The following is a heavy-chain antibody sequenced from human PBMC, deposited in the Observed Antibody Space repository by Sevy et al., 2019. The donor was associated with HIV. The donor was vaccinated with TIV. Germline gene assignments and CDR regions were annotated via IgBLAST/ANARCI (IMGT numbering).Heavy chain of an antibody. J-gene: IGHJ4*02. Sequence: GGSLRLSCAASGFTFDSYAMHWVRQVAGKGLDWVSTISGSGYATYYADSVKGRFIISRDTSRNTLYLQMNSLRVEDSAVYFCAKDRVTVFGVVVTFDSWGQGTLVTVSS. D-gene: IGHD3-3*01. V-gene: IGHV3-23*01. CDR1: GFTFDSYA. CDR3: AKDRVTVFGVVVTFDS. CDR2: ISGSGYAT.